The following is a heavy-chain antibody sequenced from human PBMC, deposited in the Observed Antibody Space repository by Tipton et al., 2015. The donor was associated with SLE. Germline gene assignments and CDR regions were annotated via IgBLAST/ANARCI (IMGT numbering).Heavy chain of an antibody. J-gene: IGHJ6*03. Sequence: TLSLTCTVSGGSINSGGFYWTWIRQHPGKGPEWIAYIFYTGSTFYNPSLKSRVTISVDTSKNQFSLNLSSVSAADTAVYYCARGVPTAMWSFFYYLDVWGKGTTVTVSS. D-gene: IGHD2-2*01. V-gene: IGHV4-31*03. CDR2: IFYTGST. CDR1: GGSINSGGFY. CDR3: ARGVPTAMWSFFYYLDV.